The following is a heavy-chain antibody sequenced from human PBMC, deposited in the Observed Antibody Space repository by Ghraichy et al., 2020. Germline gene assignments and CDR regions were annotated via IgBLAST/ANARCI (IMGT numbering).Heavy chain of an antibody. CDR1: GFTFSSYS. D-gene: IGHD6-13*01. J-gene: IGHJ6*03. CDR3: ARDGSSWYYDYYYYMDV. Sequence: GGSLRLSCAASGFTFSSYSMNWVRQAPGKGLEWVSYISSSSSTIYYADSVKGRFTISRDNAKNSLYLQMNSLRDEDTAVYYCARDGSSWYYDYYYYMDVWGKGTTVTVSS. V-gene: IGHV3-48*02. CDR2: ISSSSSTI.